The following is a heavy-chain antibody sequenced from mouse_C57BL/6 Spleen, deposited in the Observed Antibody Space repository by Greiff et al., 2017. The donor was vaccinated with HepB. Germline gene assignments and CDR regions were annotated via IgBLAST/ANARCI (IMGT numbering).Heavy chain of an antibody. CDR1: GYTFTDYE. CDR3: TRFYGYGYAMDY. J-gene: IGHJ4*01. Sequence: QVHVKQSGAELVRPGASVTLSCKASGYTFTDYEMHWVKQTPVHGLEWIGAIDPETGGTAYNQKFKGKAILTADKSSSTAYMELRSLTSEDSAVYYCTRFYGYGYAMDYWGQGTSVTVSS. V-gene: IGHV1-15*01. D-gene: IGHD2-2*01. CDR2: IDPETGGT.